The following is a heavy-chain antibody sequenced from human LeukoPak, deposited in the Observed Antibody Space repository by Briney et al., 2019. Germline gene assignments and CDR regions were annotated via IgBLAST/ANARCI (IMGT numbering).Heavy chain of an antibody. CDR2: IYTSGST. J-gene: IGHJ5*01. CDR3: ARVWWYRRHWFDS. V-gene: IGHV4-61*02. Sequence: SETLSLTCTVAGDSLISGSYYWTWIRQPAGKTLEWIGRIYTSGSTNYNPSVESRATISIDTADNQFSLRLSSVTAADTAIYYCARVWWYRRHWFDSWGQGTLVTVSS. CDR1: GDSLISGSYY. D-gene: IGHD2-15*01.